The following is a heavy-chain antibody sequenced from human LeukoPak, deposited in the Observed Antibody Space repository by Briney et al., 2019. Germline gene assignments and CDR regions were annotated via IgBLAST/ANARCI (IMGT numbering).Heavy chain of an antibody. CDR2: IYYSGST. CDR3: ARAWGSYYPYYFDY. J-gene: IGHJ4*02. CDR1: GGSISSSSYY. D-gene: IGHD1-26*01. Sequence: PSETLSLTCTVSGGSISSSSYYWGWIRQPPGKGLEWIGSIYYSGSTYYNPSLKSRVTISVDTSKNQFSLKLSSVTAADTAVYYCARAWGSYYPYYFDYWGQGTLVTISS. V-gene: IGHV4-39*01.